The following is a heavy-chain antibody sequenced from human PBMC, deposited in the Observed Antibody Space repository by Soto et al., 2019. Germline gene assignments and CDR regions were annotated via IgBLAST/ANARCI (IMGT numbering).Heavy chain of an antibody. J-gene: IGHJ4*02. CDR3: ASARWDY. Sequence: SETLSLTCAVSGGSFNADYWSWIRQPPGKGLEWIGEIFHNGNTNYSPSLKSRVIISVDTSKNQFSLKLSSVTAADTAVYYCASARWDYWGQGTQVTVSS. V-gene: IGHV4-34*12. CDR1: GGSFNADY. CDR2: IFHNGNT.